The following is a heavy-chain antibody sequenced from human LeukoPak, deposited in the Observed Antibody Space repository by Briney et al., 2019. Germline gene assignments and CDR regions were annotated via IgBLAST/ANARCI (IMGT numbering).Heavy chain of an antibody. CDR3: ARHRSVGATKNYYYGMDV. V-gene: IGHV5-51*01. J-gene: IGHJ6*02. CDR1: GYSFTSYW. D-gene: IGHD1-26*01. Sequence: GESLKISCKGSGYSFTSYWIGGGRQMPGKGLEWMGIIYPGDSATRYSPSFQGQVSISADKSISTAYLQWSSLNASDTAMYYRARHRSVGATKNYYYGMDVWGQGTTVTVSS. CDR2: IYPGDSAT.